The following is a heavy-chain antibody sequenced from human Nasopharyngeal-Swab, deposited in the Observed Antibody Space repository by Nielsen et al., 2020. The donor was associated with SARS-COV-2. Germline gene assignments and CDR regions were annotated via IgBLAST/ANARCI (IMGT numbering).Heavy chain of an antibody. CDR1: GLTVSGNY. Sequence: GGSLRLSCAASGLTVSGNYMGWVRQAPGKGLEWVSVIHSGGSTYYADSVKGRFTISRDNSKNTLYLQMNSLRAEDTAVYYCARDRGSPQLLVERSYGMDVWGQGTTVTVSS. V-gene: IGHV3-53*01. D-gene: IGHD2-2*01. J-gene: IGHJ6*02. CDR2: IHSGGST. CDR3: ARDRGSPQLLVERSYGMDV.